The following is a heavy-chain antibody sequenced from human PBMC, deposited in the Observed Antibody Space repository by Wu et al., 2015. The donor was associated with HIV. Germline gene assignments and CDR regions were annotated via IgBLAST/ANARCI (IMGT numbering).Heavy chain of an antibody. CDR1: GYTFTTYD. CDR3: ARGIYSGGTGFFDS. Sequence: QVHLVQSGAEVRKPGASVKVSCKASGYTFTTYDINWVRQATGHGLEWMGWMNPNSGNTGYAQKFQGRVTMTRNTSITTAYMELSSLTSDDTAVYYCARGIYSGGTGFFDSWVQGTLITV. D-gene: IGHD4-23*01. V-gene: IGHV1-8*01. J-gene: IGHJ4*02. CDR2: MNPNSGNT.